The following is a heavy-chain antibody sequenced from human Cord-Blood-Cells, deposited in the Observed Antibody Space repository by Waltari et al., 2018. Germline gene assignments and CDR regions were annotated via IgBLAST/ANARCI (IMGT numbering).Heavy chain of an antibody. CDR1: GFTFSSYS. Sequence: EVQLVESGGGLVKPGGSLSLSCAASGFTFSSYSMNWVRQAPGKGLEWVSSISSSSSYIYYADSVKGRFTISRDNAKNSLYLQMNSLRAEDTAVYYCARVGGYSYGPFDYWGQGTLVTVSS. J-gene: IGHJ4*02. CDR2: ISSSSSYI. CDR3: ARVGGYSYGPFDY. D-gene: IGHD5-18*01. V-gene: IGHV3-21*01.